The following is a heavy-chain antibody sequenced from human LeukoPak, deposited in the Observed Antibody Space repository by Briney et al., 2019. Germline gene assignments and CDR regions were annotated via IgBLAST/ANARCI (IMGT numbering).Heavy chain of an antibody. V-gene: IGHV1-2*02. J-gene: IGHJ5*02. Sequence: ASVKVSRKASGYTFTGYYMHWVRQAPGQGLEWMGWINPNSGGTNYAQKFQGRVTITRDTSTSTAYMELRSLRSDDTAVYYCARTTYSSSRGIRDNWFDPWGQGTLVTVSS. CDR3: ARTTYSSSRGIRDNWFDP. D-gene: IGHD6-13*01. CDR2: INPNSGGT. CDR1: GYTFTGYY.